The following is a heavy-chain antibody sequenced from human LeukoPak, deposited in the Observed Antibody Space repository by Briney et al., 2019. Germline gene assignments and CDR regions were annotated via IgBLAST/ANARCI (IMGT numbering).Heavy chain of an antibody. Sequence: SETLSLTCAVYGGSFSGYYWSWIRQPPGKGLEWIGEINHSGSTNYNPSLKSRVTISVDTSKNQFSLKLSSVTAADTAVYYCARGRDCSGGRCFYNWFDPWGQGTLVTVSS. D-gene: IGHD2-15*01. J-gene: IGHJ5*02. CDR3: ARGRDCSGGRCFYNWFDP. V-gene: IGHV4-34*01. CDR2: INHSGST. CDR1: GGSFSGYY.